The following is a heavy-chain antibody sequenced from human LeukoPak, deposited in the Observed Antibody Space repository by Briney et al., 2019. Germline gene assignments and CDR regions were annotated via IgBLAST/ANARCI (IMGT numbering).Heavy chain of an antibody. CDR3: ATDSAFYYIDV. V-gene: IGHV3-30*02. D-gene: IGHD3-10*01. Sequence: QSGGSLRLSCAASGFTFNNYGMHWVRQAPGKGLEWVAFIRYNGNNQYYADSVKGRFTISRDNSKNTLYLQMNSLKGDDTAVYYCATDSAFYYIDVWGKGTTVIISS. CDR2: IRYNGNNQ. J-gene: IGHJ6*03. CDR1: GFTFNNYG.